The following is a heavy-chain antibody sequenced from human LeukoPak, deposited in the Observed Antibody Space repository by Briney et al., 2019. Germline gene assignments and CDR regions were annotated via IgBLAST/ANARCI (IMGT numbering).Heavy chain of an antibody. Sequence: GGSLRLSCAASGFTFSSYAMHWVRQAPGKGLEWVAVISYDGSNKYYADSVKGRFTIPRDNSKNTLYLQMNSLRAEDTAVYYCARDSQSSGWYSLIDYWGQGTLVAVSS. CDR2: ISYDGSNK. V-gene: IGHV3-30-3*01. J-gene: IGHJ4*02. CDR1: GFTFSSYA. CDR3: ARDSQSSGWYSLIDY. D-gene: IGHD6-19*01.